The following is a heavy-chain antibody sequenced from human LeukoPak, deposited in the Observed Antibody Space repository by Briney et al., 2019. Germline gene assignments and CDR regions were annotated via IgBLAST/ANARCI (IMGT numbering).Heavy chain of an antibody. D-gene: IGHD3-22*01. V-gene: IGHV3-11*06. CDR1: GFTFSDYY. CDR2: ISNRDSYT. CDR3: ARDIGDYYDSSGYYFGAGY. J-gene: IGHJ4*02. Sequence: PGGSLRLSCEASGFTFSDYYMSWIRQAPGKGLEWVSYISNRDSYTNYADSVKGRFTISRDNAKNSLYLQMNSLRAEGTAVYYCARDIGDYYDSSGYYFGAGYWGQGTLVTASS.